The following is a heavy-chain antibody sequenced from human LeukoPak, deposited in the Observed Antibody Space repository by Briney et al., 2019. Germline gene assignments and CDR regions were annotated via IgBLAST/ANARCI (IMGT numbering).Heavy chain of an antibody. CDR3: AKGGWGSSIDY. CDR2: ISGSGGST. J-gene: IGHJ4*02. CDR1: GFTFSSYA. Sequence: GGSLRLSCAASGFTFSSYAMSWVRQALGKGLEWVSPISGSGGSTSYADSVKGRFTISRDNSKNTLYLQMNSLRAEDTAVYYCAKGGWGSSIDYWGQGTLVTVSS. D-gene: IGHD7-27*01. V-gene: IGHV3-23*01.